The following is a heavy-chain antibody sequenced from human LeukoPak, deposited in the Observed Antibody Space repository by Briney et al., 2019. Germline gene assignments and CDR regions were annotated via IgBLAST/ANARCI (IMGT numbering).Heavy chain of an antibody. CDR2: IYYSGST. D-gene: IGHD6-13*01. CDR1: GGSISNYY. V-gene: IGHV4-59*08. CDR3: ARQGGYSSSPDF. J-gene: IGHJ4*02. Sequence: SEALSLTCTVSGGSISNYYWNWIRQPPGKGLEWIGYIYYSGSTNYNPSLKSRVTISVDTSKNQFSLKLSSLTAADTAMYYCARQGGYSSSPDFWGQGTLVTVSS.